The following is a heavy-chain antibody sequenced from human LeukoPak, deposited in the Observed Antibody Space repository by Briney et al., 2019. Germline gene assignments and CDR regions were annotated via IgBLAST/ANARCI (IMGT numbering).Heavy chain of an antibody. D-gene: IGHD3-3*01. J-gene: IGHJ4*02. CDR3: TTLITIFGVAAAAEGY. V-gene: IGHV3-30-3*01. Sequence: GGSLRLSCAASGFTFSSYAMHWVRQAPGKGLEWVAVLSYDATNKWYADSVRGRFTISRDNNRNTLYLQMNSLKTEDTAVYYCTTLITIFGVAAAAEGYWGQGTLVTVSS. CDR2: LSYDATNK. CDR1: GFTFSSYA.